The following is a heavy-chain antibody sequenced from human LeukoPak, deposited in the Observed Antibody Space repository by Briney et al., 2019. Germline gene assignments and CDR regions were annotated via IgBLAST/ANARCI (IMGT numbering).Heavy chain of an antibody. CDR3: ARLSRITIFGVVIINWFDP. J-gene: IGHJ5*02. Sequence: PSETLSLTCTVSGGSISSSSYYWGWIRQPPGKGLEWIGSIYYSGSTYYNPYLKSRVTISVDTSKNQFSLKLSSVTAADTAVYYCARLSRITIFGVVIINWFDPWGQGTLVTVSS. CDR2: IYYSGST. D-gene: IGHD3-3*01. V-gene: IGHV4-39*01. CDR1: GGSISSSSYY.